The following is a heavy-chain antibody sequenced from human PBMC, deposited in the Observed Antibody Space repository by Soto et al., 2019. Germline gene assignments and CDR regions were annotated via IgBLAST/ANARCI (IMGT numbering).Heavy chain of an antibody. CDR3: ARGIQTSYYHYYYMDV. J-gene: IGHJ6*03. CDR2: IYYSGST. V-gene: IGHV4-39*07. Sequence: PSETLSLTCTVSGGSISSSSYYWGWIRQPPGKGLEWIGYIYYSGSTYYNPSLKSRVTISVDTSKNQFSLKLSSVTAADTAVYFCARGIQTSYYHYYYMDVWGKGTTVTVSS. D-gene: IGHD3-3*01. CDR1: GGSISSSSYY.